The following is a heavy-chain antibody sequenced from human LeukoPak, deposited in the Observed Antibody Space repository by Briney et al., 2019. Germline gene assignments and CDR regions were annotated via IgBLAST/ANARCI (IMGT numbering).Heavy chain of an antibody. CDR2: IIPIFGTT. CDR1: GGTFSSYA. Sequence: SVKVSCKASGGTFSSYAISWVRQAPGQGLEWMGRIIPIFGTTNYAQKFQGRVTITTDESTCKVYMELSSLRSEDTAVYYCARDNGDYIDWGQGTLVTVSS. V-gene: IGHV1-69*05. J-gene: IGHJ4*02. CDR3: ARDNGDYID. D-gene: IGHD4-17*01.